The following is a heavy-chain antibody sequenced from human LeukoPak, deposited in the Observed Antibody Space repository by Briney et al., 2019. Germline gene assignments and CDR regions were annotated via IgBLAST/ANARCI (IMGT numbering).Heavy chain of an antibody. Sequence: GGSLRLSCAASGSTFSSYWMHWVRQAPGKGLVWVSRINSDGSSTSYADSVKGRFTISRDNAKNTLYLQMNSLRAEDTAVHYCARGIVGATPYYYYGMDVWGQGTTVTVSS. CDR3: ARGIVGATPYYYYGMDV. D-gene: IGHD1-26*01. J-gene: IGHJ6*02. CDR2: INSDGSST. CDR1: GSTFSSYW. V-gene: IGHV3-74*01.